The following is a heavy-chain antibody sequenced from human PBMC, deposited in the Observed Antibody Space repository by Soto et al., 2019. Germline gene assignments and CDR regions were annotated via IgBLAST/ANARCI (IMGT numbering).Heavy chain of an antibody. V-gene: IGHV3-20*04. CDR2: VNWNGGST. CDR3: VRWASLNFYY. D-gene: IGHD1-26*01. Sequence: EVQLVESGGGVLRPGGSLRLSCAASGFTFDDYGMSWARQAPGKGLEWVSGVNWNGGSTGYADSVKGRFTISRDNAKNSLYLLMNSLRAEDTAFYYCVRWASLNFYYWGQGTLVTVSS. J-gene: IGHJ4*02. CDR1: GFTFDDYG.